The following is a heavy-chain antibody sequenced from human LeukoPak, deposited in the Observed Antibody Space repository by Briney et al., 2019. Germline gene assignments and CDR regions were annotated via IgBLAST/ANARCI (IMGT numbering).Heavy chain of an antibody. J-gene: IGHJ4*02. CDR1: GYSFTTYW. CDR2: IYPCDSDT. CDR3: ARRSCIGGSCYSNFDY. D-gene: IGHD2-15*01. Sequence: GESLKISRKGSGYSFTTYWIGWGRQMPGKSLEGMGIIYPCDSDTRYNPSFQRQVTISADKSISTAYLQWSSLKASDTAMYYCARRSCIGGSCYSNFDYWGQGTLVIVSS. V-gene: IGHV5-51*01.